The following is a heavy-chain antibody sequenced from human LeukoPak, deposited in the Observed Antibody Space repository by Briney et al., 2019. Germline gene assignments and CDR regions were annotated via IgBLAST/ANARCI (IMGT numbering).Heavy chain of an antibody. CDR2: ISTSSSSI. CDR1: GSAFSSYS. CDR3: ARELSRGN. Sequence: QPGGSLRLSCVASGSAFSSYSMNWVRQAPGKGLEWISFISTSSSSIYYADSVKGRFTISRDNAKKSLYLQMNSLRAEDTAVYYCARELSRGNWGQGTLVTVSS. J-gene: IGHJ4*02. D-gene: IGHD1-26*01. V-gene: IGHV3-48*04.